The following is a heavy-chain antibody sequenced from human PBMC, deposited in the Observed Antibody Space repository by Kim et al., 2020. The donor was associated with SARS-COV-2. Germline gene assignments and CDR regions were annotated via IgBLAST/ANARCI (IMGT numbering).Heavy chain of an antibody. D-gene: IGHD3-16*02. CDR1: GYTFTSYG. Sequence: ASVKVSCKASGYTFTSYGISWVRQAPGQGLEWMGWISAYNGNTNYAQKLQGRVTMTTDTSTSTAYMELRSLRSDDTAVYYCARDSNYDYVWGSYRLDAFDIWGQGTMVTVSS. CDR2: ISAYNGNT. V-gene: IGHV1-18*01. J-gene: IGHJ3*02. CDR3: ARDSNYDYVWGSYRLDAFDI.